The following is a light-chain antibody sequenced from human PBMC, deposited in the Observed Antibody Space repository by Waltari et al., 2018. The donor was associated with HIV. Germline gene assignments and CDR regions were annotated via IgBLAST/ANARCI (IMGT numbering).Light chain of an antibody. CDR2: ELS. CDR3: SSYAGSINVL. CDR1: SRDVGGYNY. J-gene: IGLJ2*01. V-gene: IGLV2-8*01. Sequence: QSALTQPPSASGSPGPSVTISCTGTSRDVGGYNYVFWYQQHPGKPPKLLIAELSKRPSGVPDRFSGSKSGNTASLTVSGLQAEDEADYYCSSYAGSINVLFGGGTKLAVL.